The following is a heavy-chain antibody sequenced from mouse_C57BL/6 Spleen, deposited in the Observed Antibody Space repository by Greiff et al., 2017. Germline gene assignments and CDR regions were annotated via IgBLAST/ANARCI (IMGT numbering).Heavy chain of an antibody. Sequence: QVQLQQSGAELVRPGASVTLSCKASGYTFTDYEMHWVKQTPVHGLEWIGAIDPETGGTAYNQKFKGKAILTADKSSSTAYMVLRSLTSEDSAVYYCTRSAGYYGSSYENFDVWGTGTTVTVSS. D-gene: IGHD1-1*01. CDR2: IDPETGGT. J-gene: IGHJ1*03. CDR3: TRSAGYYGSSYENFDV. CDR1: GYTFTDYE. V-gene: IGHV1-15*01.